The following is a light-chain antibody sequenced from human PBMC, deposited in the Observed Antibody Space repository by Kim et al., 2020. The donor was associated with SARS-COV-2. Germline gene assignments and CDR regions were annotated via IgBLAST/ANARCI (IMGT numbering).Light chain of an antibody. CDR2: GNS. CDR1: GSNIGAGYD. V-gene: IGLV1-40*01. J-gene: IGLJ3*02. Sequence: VTLSCTGSGSNIGAGYDVNWYQQLPGTAPKPLVYGNSNRPSGVPDRFSGSKSGTSASLAITGLQAEDEADYYCQSYDSSLSGWGVFGGGTKLTVL. CDR3: QSYDSSLSGWGV.